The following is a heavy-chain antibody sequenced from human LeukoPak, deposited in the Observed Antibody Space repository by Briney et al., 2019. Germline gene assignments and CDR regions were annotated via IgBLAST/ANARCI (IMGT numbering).Heavy chain of an antibody. D-gene: IGHD5-12*01. J-gene: IGHJ6*02. V-gene: IGHV1-46*01. CDR2: INPSGGST. CDR1: GYTFISYS. CDR3: ARGVATNYYYYGMDV. Sequence: WASVKVSCKASGYTFISYSMHWVRQAPRQGLECMGIINPSGGSTSNAQKFQGRVTMTRDTSTSTVYMELSSLRSEDTAVYYCARGVATNYYYYGMDVWGQGTTVTVSS.